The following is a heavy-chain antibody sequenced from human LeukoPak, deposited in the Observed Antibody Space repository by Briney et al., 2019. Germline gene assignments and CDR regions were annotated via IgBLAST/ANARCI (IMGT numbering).Heavy chain of an antibody. J-gene: IGHJ5*02. Sequence: ASVKVSCKVSGYTLTELSMHWVRQAPGKGLEWMGGFDPEDGETIYAQKFQGRVTMTEDTSTDTAYMELSSLRSEDTAVYYCATPPSSYCSSTSCYYPAWFDPWGQGTLVTVSS. CDR1: GYTLTELS. V-gene: IGHV1-24*01. CDR2: FDPEDGET. D-gene: IGHD2-2*01. CDR3: ATPPSSYCSSTSCYYPAWFDP.